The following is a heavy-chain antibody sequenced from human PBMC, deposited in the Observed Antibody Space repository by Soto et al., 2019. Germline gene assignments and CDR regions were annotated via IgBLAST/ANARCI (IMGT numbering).Heavy chain of an antibody. V-gene: IGHV4-59*01. Sequence: QVQLQGSGPGVVKPSETLSLTCTVSGSSITTNFWNWIRQPPGKGLEWIGYFYYSGDSNYNPSLECRVTISVDTSKNQFSVELNSVTAADTAIYYCAWGLRWGGNYPAAYDLWDQRTMVTVSS. CDR3: AWGLRWGGNYPAAYDL. J-gene: IGHJ3*01. CDR1: GSSITTNF. D-gene: IGHD1-26*01. CDR2: FYYSGDS.